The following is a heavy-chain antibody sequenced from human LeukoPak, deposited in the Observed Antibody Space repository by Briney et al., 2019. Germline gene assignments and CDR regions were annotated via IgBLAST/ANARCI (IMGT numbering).Heavy chain of an antibody. J-gene: IGHJ3*02. CDR1: GGSISSYY. CDR3: ARDLGEWTISGAFDI. V-gene: IGHV4-59*01. D-gene: IGHD3-10*01. CDR2: IYYSGST. Sequence: SETLSLTCTVSGGSISSYYWSWIRQPPGKGLEWIGYIYYSGSTNYNPSLKSRVTISVDTSKNQFSLKLSSVTAADTAVYYCARDLGEWTISGAFDIWGQGTMVTVSS.